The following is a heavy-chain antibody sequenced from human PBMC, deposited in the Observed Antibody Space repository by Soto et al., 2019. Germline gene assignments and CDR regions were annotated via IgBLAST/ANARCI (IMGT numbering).Heavy chain of an antibody. D-gene: IGHD3-10*01. CDR3: ARAITMVRGRYGMDV. J-gene: IGHJ6*02. CDR2: IIPIFGTA. CDR1: GGTFSSYA. Sequence: SVKVSCKASGGTFSSYAISWVRQAPGQGLEWMGGIIPIFGTANYAQKFQGRVTITADESTSTAYMELSSLRSEDTAVYYCARAITMVRGRYGMDVWGQGTTVTVSS. V-gene: IGHV1-69*13.